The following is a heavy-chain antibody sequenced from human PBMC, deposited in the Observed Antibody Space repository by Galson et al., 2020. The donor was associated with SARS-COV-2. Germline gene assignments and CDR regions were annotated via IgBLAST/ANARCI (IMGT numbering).Heavy chain of an antibody. CDR2: MYANGNA. CDR1: GDSFSTYY. V-gene: IGHV4-4*07. CDR3: ASTSVAYYFHY. Sequence: LETLSLTCTVSGDSFSTYYWSWIRQPAGKGLEWIGRMYANGNANYNPSLQSRVTMSVDTSRNQFSLKLSSVSAADTAVYYCASTSVAYYFHYWGQGTQVTVSS. J-gene: IGHJ4*02.